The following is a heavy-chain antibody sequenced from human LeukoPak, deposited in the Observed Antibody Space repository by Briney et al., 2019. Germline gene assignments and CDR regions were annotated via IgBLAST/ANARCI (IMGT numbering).Heavy chain of an antibody. Sequence: GASVKVTCKASGGTFSSYAISWVRQAPGQGLEWMGGIIPIFGTANYAQKFQGRVTITADESTSTAYMELSSLRSEDTAVYYCARDNSSQEGYCSSTSCYAAFDYWGQGTLVTVSS. CDR3: ARDNSSQEGYCSSTSCYAAFDY. D-gene: IGHD2-2*01. CDR1: GGTFSSYA. J-gene: IGHJ4*02. CDR2: IIPIFGTA. V-gene: IGHV1-69*13.